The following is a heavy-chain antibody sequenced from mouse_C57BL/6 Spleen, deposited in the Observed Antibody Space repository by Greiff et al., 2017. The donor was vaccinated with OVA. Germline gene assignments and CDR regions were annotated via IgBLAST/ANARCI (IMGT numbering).Heavy chain of an antibody. CDR3: ARDYGSSYVAGYYFDY. V-gene: IGHV1-59*01. CDR2: IDPSDSYT. Sequence: VQLQQSGAELVRPGTSVKLSCKASGYTFTSYWMHWVKQRPGQGLEWIGVIDPSDSYTNYNQKFKGKATLTVDTSSSTAYMQLSSLTSEDSAVYYCARDYGSSYVAGYYFDYWGQGTTLTVSS. J-gene: IGHJ2*01. D-gene: IGHD1-1*01. CDR1: GYTFTSYW.